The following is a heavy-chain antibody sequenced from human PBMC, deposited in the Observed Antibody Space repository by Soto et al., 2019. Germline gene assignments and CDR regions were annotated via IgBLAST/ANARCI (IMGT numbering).Heavy chain of an antibody. CDR1: GYTFTSYG. Sequence: QVQLVQSGAEVKKPGASVKVSCKASGYTFTSYGISWVRQAPGQGLEWMGWISAYNGNTNYAQKLQGRVTMTTDTATSKAYVELRSLRSDDTAVYYCARGPCGQASPVGWYFDLWGRGTLVTVSS. V-gene: IGHV1-18*01. D-gene: IGHD1-26*01. CDR3: ARGPCGQASPVGWYFDL. J-gene: IGHJ2*01. CDR2: ISAYNGNT.